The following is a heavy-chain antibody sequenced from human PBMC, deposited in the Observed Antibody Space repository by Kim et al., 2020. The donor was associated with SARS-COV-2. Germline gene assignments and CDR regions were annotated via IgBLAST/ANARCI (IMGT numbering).Heavy chain of an antibody. CDR3: AREGSGSYNWLDP. J-gene: IGHJ5*02. Sequence: YSQNFQGRVTFSRDTSATTAYMELTSLTLKDTAVYYCAREGSGSYNWLDPWGQGTLVTVSS. D-gene: IGHD3-10*01. V-gene: IGHV1-3*01.